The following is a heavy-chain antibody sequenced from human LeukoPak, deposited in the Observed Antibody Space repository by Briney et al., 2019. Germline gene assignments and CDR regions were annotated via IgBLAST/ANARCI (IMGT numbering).Heavy chain of an antibody. CDR2: ISYDGSNK. J-gene: IGHJ5*02. Sequence: PGGSLRLSCAASGFTFSSYGMHWVRQAPGKGLEWVAVISYDGSNKYYADSVKGRFTISRDNSKNTLYLQMNSLRAEDTAVHYCAKDKPPGFDPWGQGTLVTVSS. CDR1: GFTFSSYG. CDR3: AKDKPPGFDP. V-gene: IGHV3-30*18.